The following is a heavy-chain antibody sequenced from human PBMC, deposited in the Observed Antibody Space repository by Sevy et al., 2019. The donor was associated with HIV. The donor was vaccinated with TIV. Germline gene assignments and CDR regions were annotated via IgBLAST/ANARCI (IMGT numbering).Heavy chain of an antibody. J-gene: IGHJ4*02. CDR2: ISSSSSTI. V-gene: IGHV3-11*01. CDR1: GFTFSEYY. D-gene: IGHD5-12*01. Sequence: GGSLRLSCAVSGFTFSEYYMSWIRQAPGKGLEWASYISSSSSTIYYADSVKGRFTISRDNAKNSLYLKINSLRAEDTARYYCAREGVDMATYFDYWGQGTLVTVSS. CDR3: AREGVDMATYFDY.